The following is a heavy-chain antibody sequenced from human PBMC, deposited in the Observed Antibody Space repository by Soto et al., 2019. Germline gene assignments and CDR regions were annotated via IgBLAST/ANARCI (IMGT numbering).Heavy chain of an antibody. CDR1: GFTFSSYW. D-gene: IGHD6-6*01. CDR3: ARALLAAQSQYYFDY. Sequence: PGGSLRLSCAASGFTFSSYWMHWVRQAPGKGLVWVSRINSDGSSTSYADSVKGRFTISRDNAKNTLYLQMNSLRAEDTAVYYCARALLAAQSQYYFDYWGQGTLVTVSS. J-gene: IGHJ4*02. V-gene: IGHV3-74*01. CDR2: INSDGSST.